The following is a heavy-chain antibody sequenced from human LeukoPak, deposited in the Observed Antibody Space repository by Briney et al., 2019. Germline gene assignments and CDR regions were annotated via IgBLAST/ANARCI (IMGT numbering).Heavy chain of an antibody. CDR2: IRQDGSEK. J-gene: IGHJ4*02. CDR1: GFTFSNYW. Sequence: GGSLRLSCAASGFTFSNYWMTWVRQAPGRGLEWVANIRQDGSEKYYVDSVQGRFTISRDNAKNSLYLQMNSLRAKDTAVYYCARDYVWGSDRYTDYWGQGTLVTVSS. CDR3: ARDYVWGSDRYTDY. V-gene: IGHV3-7*05. D-gene: IGHD3-16*02.